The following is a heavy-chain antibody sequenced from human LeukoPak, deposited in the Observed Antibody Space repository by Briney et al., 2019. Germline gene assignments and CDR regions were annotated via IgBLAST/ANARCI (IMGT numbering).Heavy chain of an antibody. D-gene: IGHD3-9*01. CDR1: GYTFTSYG. V-gene: IGHV1-2*02. J-gene: IGHJ3*02. Sequence: ASVKVSCKASGYTFTSYGISWVRQAPGQGLEWMGWINPNSGGTNYAQKFQGRVTMTRDTSISTAYMELSRLRSDDTAVYYCARAPPVLRYFDWLSGAFDIWGQGTMVTVSS. CDR3: ARAPPVLRYFDWLSGAFDI. CDR2: INPNSGGT.